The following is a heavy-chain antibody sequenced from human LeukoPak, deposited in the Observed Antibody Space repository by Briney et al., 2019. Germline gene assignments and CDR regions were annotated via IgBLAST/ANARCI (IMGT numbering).Heavy chain of an antibody. CDR2: IKQDGSEK. D-gene: IGHD3-22*01. Sequence: GGSLRLSCAASGFTFSSYWMSWVRQAPGKGLEWVANIKQDGSEKYYVDSVKGRFTISRDNAKNSLYLQMNSLRAEDTAVYYCAREYVTYYYDSSGYSMGYWGQGTLVTVSS. CDR3: AREYVTYYYDSSGYSMGY. CDR1: GFTFSSYW. V-gene: IGHV3-7*01. J-gene: IGHJ4*02.